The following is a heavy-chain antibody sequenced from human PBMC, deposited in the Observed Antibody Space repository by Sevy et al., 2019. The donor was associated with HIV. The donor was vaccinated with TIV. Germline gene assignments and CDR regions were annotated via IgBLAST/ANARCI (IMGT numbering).Heavy chain of an antibody. CDR3: ARQYDILTGYSH. CDR1: GDSVSSGSYY. J-gene: IGHJ4*02. Sequence: SETLSLTCTVSGDSVSSGSYYWSWIRQPPGKGLEWIGYMCYSGNTNYNPSLKSRVTISVDTSKNQFSLKLSSVTAADTAVYYCARQYDILTGYSHWGQGTLVTVSS. CDR2: MCYSGNT. V-gene: IGHV4-61*01. D-gene: IGHD3-9*01.